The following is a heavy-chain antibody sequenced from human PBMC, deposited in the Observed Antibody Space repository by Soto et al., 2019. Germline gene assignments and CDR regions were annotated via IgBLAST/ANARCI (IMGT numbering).Heavy chain of an antibody. Sequence: SETLSLTCTVSGGSISSSSYYWGWIRQPPGKGLEWIGSIYYSGSTYYNPSLKSRVTISVDTSKNQFSLKLSSVTAADTAVYYCARGLNGDRDVYNWFDPWGQGTLVTVSS. CDR2: IYYSGST. V-gene: IGHV4-39*01. CDR3: ARGLNGDRDVYNWFDP. J-gene: IGHJ5*02. CDR1: GGSISSSSYY. D-gene: IGHD4-17*01.